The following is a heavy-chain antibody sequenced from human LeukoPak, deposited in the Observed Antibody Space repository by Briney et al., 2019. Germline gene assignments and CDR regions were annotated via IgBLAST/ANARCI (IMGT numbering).Heavy chain of an antibody. J-gene: IGHJ4*02. CDR3: ASARTYYFDN. D-gene: IGHD3-16*01. CDR1: GFTFSDYW. V-gene: IGHV3-74*01. CDR2: INTTTRGT. Sequence: GGSLRLSCEASGFTFSDYWMHWVRQAPGQGLVWISIINTTTRGTYYADSVKGRFTISRDNAKNTSYLQMNSLRAEDTAVYYCASARTYYFDNWGQGTLVTVSS.